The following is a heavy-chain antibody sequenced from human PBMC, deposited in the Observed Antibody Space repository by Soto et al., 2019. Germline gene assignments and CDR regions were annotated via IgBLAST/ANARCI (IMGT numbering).Heavy chain of an antibody. Sequence: EVQLVESGGGLVQPGGSLRLSCAASGFTFSSYSMNWVRQAPGKGLEWVSYISSSSSTIYYADSVKGRFTISRDNAKNSLYLQMNSLRAEDTAVYYCARDGYRIFDYWGQGTLATVSS. V-gene: IGHV3-48*01. CDR1: GFTFSSYS. CDR2: ISSSSSTI. CDR3: ARDGYRIFDY. J-gene: IGHJ4*02. D-gene: IGHD5-12*01.